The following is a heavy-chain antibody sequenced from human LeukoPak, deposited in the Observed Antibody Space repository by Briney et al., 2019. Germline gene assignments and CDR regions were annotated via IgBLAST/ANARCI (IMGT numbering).Heavy chain of an antibody. Sequence: GGSLRLSCAASGFTFSSYEMNWVRQAPGKGLEWVSYISGGSTTIYYADSVKGRFTISRDNAKNSLYLQMNSLRAEDTAVYYCARDYSTVTTFFDYWGQGTLVTVSS. CDR3: ARDYSTVTTFFDY. D-gene: IGHD4-17*01. V-gene: IGHV3-48*01. J-gene: IGHJ4*02. CDR2: ISGGSTTI. CDR1: GFTFSSYE.